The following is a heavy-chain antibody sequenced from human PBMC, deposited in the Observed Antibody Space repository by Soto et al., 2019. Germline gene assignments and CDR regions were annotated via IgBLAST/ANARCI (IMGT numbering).Heavy chain of an antibody. J-gene: IGHJ4*02. V-gene: IGHV4-39*02. CDR3: AREDCSSTSCLVDY. Sequence: QLQLQESGPGLVKPSETLSLTCTVSGGSISSSSYYWGWIRQPPGKGLEWIGSIYYSGSTYYNPSLKSRVTVSVDTSKNQFSRVLSSVTAADTAVYYCAREDCSSTSCLVDYWGQGTLVTVSS. CDR2: IYYSGST. D-gene: IGHD2-2*01. CDR1: GGSISSSSYY.